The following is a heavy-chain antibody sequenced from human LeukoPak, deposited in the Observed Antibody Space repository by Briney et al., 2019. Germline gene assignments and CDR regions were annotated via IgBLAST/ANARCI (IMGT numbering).Heavy chain of an antibody. D-gene: IGHD2-15*01. CDR3: ATGYCSGSGCNSEGD. CDR1: GFTFSSYS. CDR2: ISVSRSSI. J-gene: IGHJ4*02. Sequence: GGSLRLSCAASGFTFSSYSMHWVRQAPGKGLEWVSSISVSRSSIYYADSAKGRFTISRDNAKNSLFLQMDSLRAEDTAVYYGATGYCSGSGCNSEGDWGQGTLVTVSS. V-gene: IGHV3-48*01.